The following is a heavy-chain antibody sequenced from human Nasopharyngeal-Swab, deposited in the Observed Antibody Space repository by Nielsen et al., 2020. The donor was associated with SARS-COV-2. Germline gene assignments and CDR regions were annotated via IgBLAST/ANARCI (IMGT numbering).Heavy chain of an antibody. V-gene: IGHV3-13*01. CDR3: ARAGYSGYDHNPQLDY. CDR2: IGTAGDT. D-gene: IGHD5-12*01. J-gene: IGHJ4*02. Sequence: GESLKISCAASGYTFSSYDMHWVRQATGKGLEWVSAIGTAGDTYYPGSVKGRFIISRENAKNSLYLQMNSLRDGDTAMYFCARAGYSGYDHNPQLDYWGQGTLVTVSS. CDR1: GYTFSSYD.